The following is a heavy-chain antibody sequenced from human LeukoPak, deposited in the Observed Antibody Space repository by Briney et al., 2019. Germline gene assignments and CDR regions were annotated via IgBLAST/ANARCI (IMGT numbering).Heavy chain of an antibody. V-gene: IGHV3-30*02. D-gene: IGHD6-19*01. J-gene: IGHJ4*02. Sequence: PGVSLRLSCAASGFTFSSYGMHCLRQAPGKGLEWVAFIRSDGNNKYSADSVTGRFTISRDNSTNTMYLQINSLRAEDTAVYCCAKDQAHNSGWSAALDYWGQGTLVTVSS. CDR3: AKDQAHNSGWSAALDY. CDR1: GFTFSSYG. CDR2: IRSDGNNK.